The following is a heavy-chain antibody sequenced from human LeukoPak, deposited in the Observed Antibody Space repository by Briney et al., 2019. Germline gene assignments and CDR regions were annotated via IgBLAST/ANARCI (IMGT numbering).Heavy chain of an antibody. V-gene: IGHV1-2*06. CDR1: GYTFTGYY. J-gene: IGHJ4*02. D-gene: IGHD6-25*01. CDR2: INPNSGGT. Sequence: ASVKVSCKASGYTFTGYYMHWVRQAPGQGLEWKGRINPNSGGTNYEQKFQGRVTMTRDTSISTAYMELSRLRSDDTAVYYCASEADQREFDYWGQGPLVTVSS. CDR3: ASEADQREFDY.